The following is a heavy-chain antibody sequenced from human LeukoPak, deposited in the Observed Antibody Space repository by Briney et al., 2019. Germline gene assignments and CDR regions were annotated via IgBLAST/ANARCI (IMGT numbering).Heavy chain of an antibody. D-gene: IGHD3-22*01. CDR1: GFTFSRHG. J-gene: IGHJ4*02. CDR3: AKDGGGEYYDSSGYFDY. V-gene: IGHV3-30*18. CDR2: TSYDGTNN. Sequence: PGRSLRLSCAGSGFTFSRHGMHWVRQAPGKGPEWVAVTSYDGTNNYHAHSVKGRFTISRDNSKNTLYLQMNSLRAEDTAVYYCAKDGGGEYYDSSGYFDYWGQGTLVTVSS.